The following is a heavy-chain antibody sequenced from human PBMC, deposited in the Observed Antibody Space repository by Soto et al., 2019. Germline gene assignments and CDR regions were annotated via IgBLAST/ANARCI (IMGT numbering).Heavy chain of an antibody. CDR2: INHSITT. CDR3: ARRTPGGSETYYNSCIDP. J-gene: IGHJ5*02. Sequence: PSETLSLTCAVYGGSFSGYSWTWIRQPPGRGLEWIGEINHSITTNYNPSLKSQVTISVDTSKNQFSLKLSSVTAADTAVYYCARRTPGGSETYYNSCIDPWGQGTLVTVSS. CDR1: GGSFSGYS. D-gene: IGHD3-10*01. V-gene: IGHV4-34*01.